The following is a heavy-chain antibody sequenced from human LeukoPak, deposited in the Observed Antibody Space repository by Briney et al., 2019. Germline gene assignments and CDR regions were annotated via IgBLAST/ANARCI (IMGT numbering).Heavy chain of an antibody. CDR3: ARLDSGSYRFDY. CDR1: GFIFNNYA. CDR2: ISYDGSNK. J-gene: IGHJ4*02. D-gene: IGHD1-26*01. V-gene: IGHV3-30*04. Sequence: PGGSLRLSCAASGFIFNNYAIHWVRQAPGKGLEWVAVISYDGSNKYYADSVKGRFTISRDTSRNTLSLRMNSLRAEDTAVYYCARLDSGSYRFDYWGQGTLVTVSS.